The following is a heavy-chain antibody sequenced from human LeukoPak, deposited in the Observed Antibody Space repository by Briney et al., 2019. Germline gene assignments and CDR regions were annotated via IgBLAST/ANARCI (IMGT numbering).Heavy chain of an antibody. CDR2: IIPLFGTA. Sequence: SVKVSCKASGGTFSTYAVNWVRQAPGQGLEWMGGIIPLFGTANYAQKFQGSVTITTDESTSTAYMELSSLRSEDTAIYYCTRVFARGGEIIGSYYYYWGQGTLVTVSS. V-gene: IGHV1-69*05. CDR3: TRVFARGGEIIGSYYYY. J-gene: IGHJ4*02. CDR1: GGTFSTYA. D-gene: IGHD3-10*01.